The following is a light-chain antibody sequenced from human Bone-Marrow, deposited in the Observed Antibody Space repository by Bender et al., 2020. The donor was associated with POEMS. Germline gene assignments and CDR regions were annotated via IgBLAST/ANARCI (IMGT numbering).Light chain of an antibody. J-gene: IGLJ3*02. CDR3: SAWDDSLSGWV. CDR2: YVD. CDR1: SSNIGNHG. V-gene: IGLV1-36*01. Sequence: QSVVTQPPSLSEAPRQRVPISCSGSSSNIGNHGVNWYQQLPGEAPKLLIYYVDLLTPGVSDRFSVSKSGTSASLAISELQSEDEALYYCSAWDDSLSGWVFGGGTKLTVL.